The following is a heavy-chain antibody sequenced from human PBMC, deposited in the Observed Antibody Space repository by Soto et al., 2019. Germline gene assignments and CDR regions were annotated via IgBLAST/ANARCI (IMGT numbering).Heavy chain of an antibody. CDR3: ARTGSYYYYYGMDV. D-gene: IGHD3-10*01. J-gene: IGHJ6*02. V-gene: IGHV4-59*12. CDR1: GGSISSYY. Sequence: SETLSLTCTVSGGSISSYYWSWIRQPPGKGLEWIGEIYHSGSTNYNPSLKSRVTISVDKSKNQFSLKLSSVTAADTAVYYCARTGSYYYYYGMDVWGQGTTVTVSS. CDR2: IYHSGST.